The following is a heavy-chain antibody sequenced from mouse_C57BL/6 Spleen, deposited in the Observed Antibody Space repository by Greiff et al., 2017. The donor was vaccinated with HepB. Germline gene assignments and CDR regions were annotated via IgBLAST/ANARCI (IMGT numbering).Heavy chain of an antibody. Sequence: VQLQQSGPELVKPGASVKISCKASGYAFSSSWMNWVKQRPGKGLEWIGRIYPGDGDTNYNGKFKGKATLTADKSSSIAYMRLSSLTSEDSAVYFCARGGYYAGGDYWGQGTSVTVSS. CDR2: IYPGDGDT. CDR1: GYAFSSSW. J-gene: IGHJ4*01. D-gene: IGHD2-3*01. CDR3: ARGGYYAGGDY. V-gene: IGHV1-82*01.